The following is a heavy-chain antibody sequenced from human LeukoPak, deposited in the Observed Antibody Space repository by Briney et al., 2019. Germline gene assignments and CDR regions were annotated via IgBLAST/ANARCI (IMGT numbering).Heavy chain of an antibody. V-gene: IGHV3-53*01. D-gene: IGHD1-26*01. J-gene: IGHJ3*02. Sequence: PGGSLRLSCAASGVTVSSNYMSWVRQAPGKGLEWVSEIYSDGSTYYEASVKGRFSISRANSKNTVYLQMNSLIAEDTAVYYCARELREHGVFDIWGQGTMVTVSS. CDR3: ARELREHGVFDI. CDR2: IYSDGST. CDR1: GVTVSSNY.